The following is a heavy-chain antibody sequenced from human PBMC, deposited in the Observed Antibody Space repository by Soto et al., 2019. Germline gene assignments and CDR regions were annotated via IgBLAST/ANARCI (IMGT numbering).Heavy chain of an antibody. CDR3: DSDHHDLHSFPTRRSSDL. D-gene: IGHD1-1*01. J-gene: IGHJ2*01. CDR1: SAAMTRPE. V-gene: IGHV1-46*01. Sequence: KAASAAMTRPEIHLVRRPPLQGIEWMGIINPSDGSTTYAQKFQGRVTMTRDTSTTTVYMELSSLRSEDTAVYYCDSDHHDLHSFPTRRSSDL. CDR2: INPSDGST.